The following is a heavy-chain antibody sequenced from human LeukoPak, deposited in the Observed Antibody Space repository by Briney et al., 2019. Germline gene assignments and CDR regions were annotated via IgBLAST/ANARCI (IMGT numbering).Heavy chain of an antibody. J-gene: IGHJ6*03. V-gene: IGHV4-39*07. CDR2: INHSGST. CDR3: ARGSYYSDSSGYSTYHYYYMDV. CDR1: GGSISSSTYY. D-gene: IGHD3-22*01. Sequence: TSETLSLTCTVSGGSISSSTYYWGWIRQPPGKGLEWIGEINHSGSTNYNPSPKSRVTISVDTSKNQFSLKLSSVTAADTAVYFCARGSYYSDSSGYSTYHYYYMDVWGKGTTVTVSS.